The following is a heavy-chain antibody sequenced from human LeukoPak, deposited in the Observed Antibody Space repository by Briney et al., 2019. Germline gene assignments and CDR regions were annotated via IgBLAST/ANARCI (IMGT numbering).Heavy chain of an antibody. CDR3: ARAWERYYFDY. D-gene: IGHD1-26*01. V-gene: IGHV4-34*01. J-gene: IGHJ4*02. CDR1: GGSFRGYY. CDR2: INHSGST. Sequence: SETLSLTCAVYGGSFRGYYWSWIRQPPGKGLEWIGEINHSGSTNYNPSLKSRVTISVDTSKNQFSLKLSSVTAADTAVYYCARAWERYYFDYWGQGTLVTVSS.